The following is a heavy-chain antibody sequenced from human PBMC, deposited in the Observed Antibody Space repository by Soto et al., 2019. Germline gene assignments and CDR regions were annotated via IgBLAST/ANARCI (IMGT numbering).Heavy chain of an antibody. CDR2: ISFKSTNG. CDR1: GFSFSHFA. CDR3: AKDAVYNDGLWLMDL. V-gene: IGHV3-30-3*02. D-gene: IGHD3-10*01. J-gene: IGHJ4*02. Sequence: PGGSLRLSCAASGFSFSHFAMHWVRQAPGKGLDWICVISFKSTNGFFADSVKGRFSISRDNSANRLYLQMTNLRPEDTAIYYCAKDAVYNDGLWLMDLWGQGTQVTVSS.